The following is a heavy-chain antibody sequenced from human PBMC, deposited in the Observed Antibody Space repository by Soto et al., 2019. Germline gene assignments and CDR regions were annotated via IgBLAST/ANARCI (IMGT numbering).Heavy chain of an antibody. CDR3: ARVSRYCTNGVCSYYYYYYYMDV. CDR1: GGSFSGYY. J-gene: IGHJ6*03. V-gene: IGHV4-34*01. D-gene: IGHD2-8*01. Sequence: SETLSLTCAVYGGSFSGYYWSWIRQPPGKGLEWIGEINHSGSTNYNPSLKSRVTISVDTSKNQFSLKLSSVTAADTAVYYCARVSRYCTNGVCSYYYYYYYMDVWGKGTTVTVSS. CDR2: INHSGST.